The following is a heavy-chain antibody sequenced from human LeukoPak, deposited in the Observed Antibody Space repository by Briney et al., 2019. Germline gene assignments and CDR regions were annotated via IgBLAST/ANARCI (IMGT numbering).Heavy chain of an antibody. CDR3: ARGNLWFGELVY. CDR2: IRYDGSNK. Sequence: GGSLRLSCAASGFTFSSYGMHWVRQAPGKGLEWVAFIRYDGSNKYYADSVKGRFTISRDNSKNTLYLQMSSLRAEDTAVYYCARGNLWFGELVYWGQGTLVTVSS. D-gene: IGHD3-10*01. CDR1: GFTFSSYG. V-gene: IGHV3-30*02. J-gene: IGHJ4*02.